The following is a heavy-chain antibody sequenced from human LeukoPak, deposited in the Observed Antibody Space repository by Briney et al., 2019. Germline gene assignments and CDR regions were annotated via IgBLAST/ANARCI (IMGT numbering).Heavy chain of an antibody. CDR2: ISAYNGNT. D-gene: IGHD2-2*01. Sequence: GASVKVSCKASGYTFTSYGISWVRQAPGQGLEWMGWISAYNGNTNYAQKLQGRVTMTTDTSTSTAYMELRSLRSDDTAVYYCARFGVVPAARYYYGMDVWGKGTTVTVSS. CDR1: GYTFTSYG. CDR3: ARFGVVPAARYYYGMDV. J-gene: IGHJ6*04. V-gene: IGHV1-18*04.